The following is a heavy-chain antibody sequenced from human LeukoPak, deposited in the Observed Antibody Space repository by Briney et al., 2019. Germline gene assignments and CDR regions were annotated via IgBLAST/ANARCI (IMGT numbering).Heavy chain of an antibody. D-gene: IGHD6-13*01. CDR2: IYYSGST. V-gene: IGHV4-39*07. CDR3: AKDPLPGAARGMNWFDP. Sequence: SETLSLTCTVSGGSISSSSYYWGWIRQPPGKGLEWIGSIYYSGSTYYNPSLKSRVTISVDTSKNQFSLKLSSVTAADTAVYYCAKDPLPGAARGMNWFDPWGQGTLVTVSS. J-gene: IGHJ5*02. CDR1: GGSISSSSYY.